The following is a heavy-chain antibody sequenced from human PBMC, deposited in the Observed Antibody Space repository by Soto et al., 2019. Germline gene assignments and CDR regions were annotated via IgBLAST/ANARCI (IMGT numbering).Heavy chain of an antibody. D-gene: IGHD2-2*01. CDR2: MNPNSGNT. Sequence: QVQLVQSGAEVKKPGASVKVSCKASGYTFTSYDLNWVRQATGQGLEWMGWMNPNSGNTGYAQKFQGRVTMTRNTSISTAYRELSSLRAEATAVYYCASRGDIVVALHGMDVWGQGTTVTVSS. J-gene: IGHJ6*02. CDR1: GYTFTSYD. CDR3: ASRGDIVVALHGMDV. V-gene: IGHV1-8*01.